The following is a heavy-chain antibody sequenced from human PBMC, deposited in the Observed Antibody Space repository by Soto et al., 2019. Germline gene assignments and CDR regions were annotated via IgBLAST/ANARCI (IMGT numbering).Heavy chain of an antibody. Sequence: QVQLVESGGGVVQPGRSLRLSCAASGFTFSSYGMHWVRQAPGKGLEWVAVIWYDGSNKYYADSVKGRFTISRDNSKNTRYLQMNSLRAEDTAVYYCARGLDSSGWYFPGFFDYWGQGTLVTVSS. V-gene: IGHV3-33*01. CDR3: ARGLDSSGWYFPGFFDY. J-gene: IGHJ4*02. CDR2: IWYDGSNK. CDR1: GFTFSSYG. D-gene: IGHD6-19*01.